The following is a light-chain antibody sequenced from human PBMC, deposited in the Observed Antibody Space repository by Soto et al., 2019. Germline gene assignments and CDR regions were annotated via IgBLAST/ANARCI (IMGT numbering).Light chain of an antibody. CDR1: QSLDSW. CDR3: QQYNTYST. CDR2: KTS. Sequence: DIQMTQSPLTLSASVEDRVTITCRASQSLDSWLAWYQQKPGKPPKLLIYKTSILELGVLSRFSGSGTGTEFTLTISSLQPDDFATYYCQQYNTYSTFGQGTKVEIK. J-gene: IGKJ1*01. V-gene: IGKV1-5*03.